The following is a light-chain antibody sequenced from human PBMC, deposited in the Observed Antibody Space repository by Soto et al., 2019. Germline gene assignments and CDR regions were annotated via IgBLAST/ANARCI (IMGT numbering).Light chain of an antibody. J-gene: IGLJ1*01. CDR1: SSDVGGYNY. CDR3: SSKTSSRTPFV. CDR2: EVN. V-gene: IGLV2-14*01. Sequence: QSVLTQPASVSGAPGQSITISCTGTSSDVGGYNYVSWYQQHPGTAPRLMIYEVNNRPSGVPNRFSGSKSGSTASLTISGLQAEDEADYYCSSKTSSRTPFVFGTGTKVTVL.